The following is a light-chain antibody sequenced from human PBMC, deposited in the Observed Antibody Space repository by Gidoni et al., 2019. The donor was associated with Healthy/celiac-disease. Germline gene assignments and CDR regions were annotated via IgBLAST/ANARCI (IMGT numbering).Light chain of an antibody. CDR2: DAS. J-gene: IGKJ2*01. CDR3: QQYDNLPPYT. Sequence: DIQMTQSPSSLSASVGDRVTITCQASQDISNYLNWYQQKPGKAPKLLIYDASNLETGVPSRFSGSGSGTVFTFTISSLHPEDIATYYCQQYDNLPPYTFXHXTKLEIK. V-gene: IGKV1-33*01. CDR1: QDISNY.